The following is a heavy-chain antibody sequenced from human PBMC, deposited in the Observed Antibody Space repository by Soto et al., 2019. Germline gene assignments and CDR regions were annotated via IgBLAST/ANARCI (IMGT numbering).Heavy chain of an antibody. D-gene: IGHD1-20*01. Sequence: QVQLQESGPGLVQPSQTLSLTCSVSGASISSIGYYWTWIRQHPGEGLEWIGYIYHSGTTYYNPSLQSRLTISMDPAENQFSLRLRSVTAADTALYYWGGFSDRITPATVLVWGQGILVTVSS. CDR3: GGFSDRITPATVLV. J-gene: IGHJ4*02. CDR2: IYHSGTT. CDR1: GASISSIGYY. V-gene: IGHV4-31*03.